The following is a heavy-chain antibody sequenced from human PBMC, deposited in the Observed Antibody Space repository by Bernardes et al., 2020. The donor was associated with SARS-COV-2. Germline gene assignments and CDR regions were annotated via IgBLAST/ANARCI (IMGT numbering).Heavy chain of an antibody. CDR2: ISRGGGSST. CDR1: GFTFSDYA. D-gene: IGHD1-26*01. CDR3: VKGTTDLDF. J-gene: IGHJ4*02. V-gene: IGHV3-23*01. Sequence: GGSLRLSCAASGFTFSDYAMNWVRQAPGKGLEWVSLISRGGGSSTYYADSVKGRFTISRDNSKNTLFLQMNSLRVEDTALYYCVKGTTDLDFWGQGTLVTVSP.